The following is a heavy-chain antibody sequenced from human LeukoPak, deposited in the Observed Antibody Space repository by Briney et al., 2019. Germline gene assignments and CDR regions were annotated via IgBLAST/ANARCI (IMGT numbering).Heavy chain of an antibody. J-gene: IGHJ4*02. V-gene: IGHV1-69*01. Sequence: SVKVSCKASGGTFSSYAISWVRQAPGQGLGWMGGIIPIFGTANYAQKFQGRVTITADESTSTAYMELSSLRSEDTAVYYCAKVPYGMIVVVITREGYFDYWGQGTLVTVSS. CDR1: GGTFSSYA. CDR3: AKVPYGMIVVVITREGYFDY. CDR2: IIPIFGTA. D-gene: IGHD3-22*01.